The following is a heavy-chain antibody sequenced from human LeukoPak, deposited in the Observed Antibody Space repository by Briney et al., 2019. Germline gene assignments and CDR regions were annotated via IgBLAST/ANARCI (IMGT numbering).Heavy chain of an antibody. V-gene: IGHV1-2*02. CDR1: GNTFTDYY. J-gene: IGHJ6*03. CDR2: INPNNGGT. D-gene: IGHD5-24*01. Sequence: GASVKVSCKAFGNTFTDYYMHWVRQAPGQGLEWMGWINPNNGGTNYAQKFQGRVTMTRDTSISTVYMELGRLRSDDTAVYYCARTIFALRDYYYYMDVWGKGTTVIVSS. CDR3: ARTIFALRDYYYYMDV.